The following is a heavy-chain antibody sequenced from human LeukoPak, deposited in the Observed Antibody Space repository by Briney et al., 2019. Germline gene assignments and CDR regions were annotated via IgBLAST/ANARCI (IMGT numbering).Heavy chain of an antibody. V-gene: IGHV4-34*01. CDR3: GRGQVGRAGTFRIWAYFDH. D-gene: IGHD6-19*01. CDR1: GGSFSGYY. Sequence: SETLSLTCAVYGGSFSGYYWSWIRQPPGKGLEWIGEINHSGSTNYNPSLKSRVTISVDTSKNQFSLKLSSVTAADTAVYYCGRGQVGRAGTFRIWAYFDHWGQGTLVIVSS. J-gene: IGHJ4*02. CDR2: INHSGST.